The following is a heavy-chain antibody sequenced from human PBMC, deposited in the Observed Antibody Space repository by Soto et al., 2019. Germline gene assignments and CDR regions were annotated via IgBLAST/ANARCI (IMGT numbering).Heavy chain of an antibody. J-gene: IGHJ5*01. CDR1: GGTFNNDY. CDR3: ARDRYFYDSAGYYRTLDS. V-gene: IGHV4-59*01. CDR2: IFHSGIT. Sequence: ETLPDTCPVSGGTFNNDYWTWIRQSPGKGLEWIGYIFHSGITDYNPSVKSRVTISIDKSKNLFSLKLTSVTAADTAVYYCARDRYFYDSAGYYRTLDSWGQG. D-gene: IGHD3-22*01.